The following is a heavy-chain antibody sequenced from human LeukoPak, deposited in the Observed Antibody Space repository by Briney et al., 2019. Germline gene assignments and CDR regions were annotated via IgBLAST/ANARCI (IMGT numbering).Heavy chain of an antibody. Sequence: GGSLRLSCAASGFTFSSYWMHWVRQAPGKGLVWVSRINTDGSSTSYADSVKGRFTISRDNAKNTLYLQMNSLRAEDTAVYYCAKLSSVTTLDYWGQGTLVTVSS. J-gene: IGHJ4*02. CDR1: GFTFSSYW. D-gene: IGHD4-17*01. CDR2: INTDGSST. CDR3: AKLSSVTTLDY. V-gene: IGHV3-74*01.